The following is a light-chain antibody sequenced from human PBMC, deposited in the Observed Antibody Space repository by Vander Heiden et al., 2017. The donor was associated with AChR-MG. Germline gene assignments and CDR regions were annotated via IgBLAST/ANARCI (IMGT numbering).Light chain of an antibody. V-gene: IGKV4-1*01. Sequence: DLVMTQSPDPLAVSLGEMATIHCKSSQSVLCRSDNKNYVAYYQKTGGHPPKLLNYGASTGEAGVAERSSSSGAATDITLTISSVQAEDVAVYYFQQYYRTPTFGGGTKVEIK. CDR2: GAS. CDR1: QSVLCRSDNKNY. CDR3: QQYYRTPT. J-gene: IGKJ4*01.